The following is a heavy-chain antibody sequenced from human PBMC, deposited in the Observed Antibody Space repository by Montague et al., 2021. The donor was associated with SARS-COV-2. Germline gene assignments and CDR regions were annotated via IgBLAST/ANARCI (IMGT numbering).Heavy chain of an antibody. J-gene: IGHJ4*02. CDR2: IDWDDEK. Sequence: ALVKPTQTLTLTCTFSGFSLSTSGMCVSWIRQPPGKALEWLARIDWDDEKYYSTSLKTRLTISKDTSKNQVVLTMTNMDPVDTATYYCARETGTTVSLDYWGQGTLVTVSS. CDR1: GFSLSTSGMC. D-gene: IGHD1-7*01. CDR3: ARETGTTVSLDY. V-gene: IGHV2-70*11.